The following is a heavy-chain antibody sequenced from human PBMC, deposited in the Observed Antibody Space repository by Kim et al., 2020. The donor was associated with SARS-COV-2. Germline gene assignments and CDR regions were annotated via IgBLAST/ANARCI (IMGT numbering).Heavy chain of an antibody. J-gene: IGHJ6*02. CDR3: ASLTGYSSSWYSPYYYYDMDV. Sequence: SETLSLTCTVSGGSISSYYWSWIRQPPGKGLEWIGYIYYSGSTNYSPSLKSRVTISVDTSKNQFSLKLSSVTAADTAVYYCASLTGYSSSWYSPYYYYDMDVWGPGTPVPVSS. CDR2: IYYSGST. D-gene: IGHD6-13*01. V-gene: IGHV4-59*08. CDR1: GGSISSYY.